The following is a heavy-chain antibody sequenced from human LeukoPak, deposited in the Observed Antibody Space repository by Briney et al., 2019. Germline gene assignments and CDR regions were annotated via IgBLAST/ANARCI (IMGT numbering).Heavy chain of an antibody. Sequence: GGSLRLSCAASGFTFSSYAMSWVRQAPGKGLEWVSAISGSGGSTYYADSVKGRFTISRDTSKNTLYLQMNSLRAEDTAVYYCARGSYNWNFPGDYWGQGTLVTVSS. V-gene: IGHV3-23*01. CDR1: GFTFSSYA. CDR2: ISGSGGST. CDR3: ARGSYNWNFPGDY. D-gene: IGHD1-7*01. J-gene: IGHJ4*02.